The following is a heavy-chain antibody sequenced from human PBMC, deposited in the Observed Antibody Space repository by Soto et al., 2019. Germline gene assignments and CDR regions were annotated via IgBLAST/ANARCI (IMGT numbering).Heavy chain of an antibody. CDR2: IYPGDSDT. J-gene: IGHJ5*02. Sequence: EVQLVQSGAEVKKPGESLKISCQASGYSFTKYWIGWVRQMPGEGLEWMGVIYPGDSDTKYSPSFQGRVTNSVDKSISTAYLQWSSLKASDTAMYYCASLDDYLWGSQNWFDTWGQGTLVTVSS. CDR3: ASLDDYLWGSQNWFDT. V-gene: IGHV5-51*01. D-gene: IGHD3-16*01. CDR1: GYSFTKYW.